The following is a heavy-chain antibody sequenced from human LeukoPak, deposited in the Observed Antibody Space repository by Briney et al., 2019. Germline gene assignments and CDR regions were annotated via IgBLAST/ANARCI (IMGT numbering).Heavy chain of an antibody. J-gene: IGHJ4*02. CDR1: GDSISSSH. V-gene: IGHV3-30*04. Sequence: PSETLSLTCTVSGDSISSSHYYWGWIRQPPGKGLEWVAVISYDGSNKYYADSVKGRFTISRDNSKNTLYLQMNSLRAEDTAVYYCARTPPYNWNDHDYWGQGTLVTVSS. CDR3: ARTPPYNWNDHDY. D-gene: IGHD1-20*01. CDR2: ISYDGSNK.